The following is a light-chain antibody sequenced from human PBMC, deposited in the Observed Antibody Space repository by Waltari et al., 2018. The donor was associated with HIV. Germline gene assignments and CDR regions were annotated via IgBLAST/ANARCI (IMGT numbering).Light chain of an antibody. J-gene: IGKJ2*01. CDR3: QHRSSWPRGT. CDR1: QSISSY. CDR2: DAS. Sequence: EIVLTQSPATLSLSPGERATLSCRASQSISSYLAWYQQKPGQAPRLLIYDASNRATGIPARFSGSVSATDFTLTISSLEPEDFAVYYCQHRSSWPRGTFGQGTKLEIK. V-gene: IGKV3-11*01.